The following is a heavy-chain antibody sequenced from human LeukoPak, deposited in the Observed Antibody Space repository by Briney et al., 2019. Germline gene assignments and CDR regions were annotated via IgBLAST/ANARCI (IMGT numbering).Heavy chain of an antibody. CDR1: GGSISSYY. J-gene: IGHJ4*02. D-gene: IGHD1-1*01. CDR3: ARTSAWNGAPSV. Sequence: SETLSLTCTVSGGSISSYYWSWIRQPAGKGLEWIGRICTSGSTNYNPPLKSRVTISVDKSKNQFSLKLSSVTAVDTAVYYCARTSAWNGAPSVWGQGTLVTVSS. V-gene: IGHV4-4*07. CDR2: ICTSGST.